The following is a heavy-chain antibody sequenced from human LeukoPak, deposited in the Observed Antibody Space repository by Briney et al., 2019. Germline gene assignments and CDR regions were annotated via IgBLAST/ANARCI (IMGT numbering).Heavy chain of an antibody. D-gene: IGHD3-16*01. CDR1: GFTVSSNY. CDR2: IYKDGVA. J-gene: IGHJ4*01. Sequence: GGSLRLSCAASGFTVSSNYMSWVRQAPGKGLGWVSVIYKDGVAFHADPVKGRFTISRDTSKNTLFLQMNNLGTEDTAVYHCAKGLQNYLYAYEYWGQGSLVTVSS. V-gene: IGHV3-66*02. CDR3: AKGLQNYLYAYEY.